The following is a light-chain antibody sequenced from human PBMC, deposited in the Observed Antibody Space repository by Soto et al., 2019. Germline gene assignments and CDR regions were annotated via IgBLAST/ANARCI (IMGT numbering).Light chain of an antibody. CDR2: DVS. Sequence: QSALTQPASVSGSPGQSITISCTGTSSDVGGYNYVSWYQQRPGKAPKLMIYDVSDRPSGVSNRFSGSKSDNTASLTISGLQAEDEADYYCSSYTSSSSVFGTGTKLT. CDR3: SSYTSSSSV. CDR1: SSDVGGYNY. V-gene: IGLV2-14*01. J-gene: IGLJ1*01.